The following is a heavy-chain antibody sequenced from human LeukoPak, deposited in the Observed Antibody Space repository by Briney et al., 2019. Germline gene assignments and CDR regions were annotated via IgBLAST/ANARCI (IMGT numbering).Heavy chain of an antibody. CDR2: INPNSGGT. V-gene: IGHV1-2*02. Sequence: ASVKVSCKASGYTFTGYYIHWVRQAPGQGLEWMGWINPNSGGTNYAQKFQGRVTMTRDTSISTAYMELSRLRSDDTAVYYCAREIYGSASYSGFDYCGQGTLVTVSS. CDR3: AREIYGSASYSGFDY. CDR1: GYTFTGYY. J-gene: IGHJ4*02. D-gene: IGHD3-10*01.